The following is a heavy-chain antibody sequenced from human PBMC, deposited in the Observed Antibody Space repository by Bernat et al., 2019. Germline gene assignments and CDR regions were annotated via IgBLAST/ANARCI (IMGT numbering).Heavy chain of an antibody. CDR2: IYYSGST. V-gene: IGHV4-39*01. CDR3: ASLPDLWFGELLTLP. J-gene: IGHJ3*01. Sequence: QLQLQESGPGLVKPSETLSLTCTVSGGSISSSSYYWGWIRQPPGTGLEWIGSIYYSGSTYYNPSLKSRVTISVDTCKNQFFLELSSVTAADTAVYYCASLPDLWFGELLTLPRGQGTMITIS. D-gene: IGHD3-10*01. CDR1: GGSISSSSYY.